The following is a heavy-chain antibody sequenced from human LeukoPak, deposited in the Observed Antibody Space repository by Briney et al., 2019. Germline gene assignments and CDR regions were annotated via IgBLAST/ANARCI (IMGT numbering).Heavy chain of an antibody. D-gene: IGHD3-22*01. CDR1: GFTFISSA. V-gene: IGHV1-58*01. J-gene: IGHJ4*02. CDR3: AADPSYSSGYRYYFDY. Sequence: SVKVSCKTSGFTFISSAVQWVRQARGQRIEWIGWIVVGSGNTNYAQKFQERVTITRDMSTSTAYMELSSLRSEDTAVYYCAADPSYSSGYRYYFDYWGQGTLVTVSS. CDR2: IVVGSGNT.